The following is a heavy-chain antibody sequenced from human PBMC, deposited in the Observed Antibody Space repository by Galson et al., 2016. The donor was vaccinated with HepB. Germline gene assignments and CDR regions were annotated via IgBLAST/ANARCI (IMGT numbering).Heavy chain of an antibody. CDR1: GYTFASYW. Sequence: QSGAEVKKAGESLKISCKGSGYTFASYWIGWVRQMPGKGLEWMGIIYPGDFDSRYGPSFKCHVHISVDKSISTAYLQWSSLETSDTAMYYCARSLTGSYDFWGAICNYYAMDVWGQGTAVIVS. V-gene: IGHV5-51*01. J-gene: IGHJ6*02. CDR2: IYPGDFDS. CDR3: ARSLTGSYDFWGAICNYYAMDV. D-gene: IGHD3-3*01.